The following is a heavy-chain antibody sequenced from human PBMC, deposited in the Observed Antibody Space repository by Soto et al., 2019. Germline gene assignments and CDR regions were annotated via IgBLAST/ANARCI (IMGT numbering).Heavy chain of an antibody. J-gene: IGHJ6*02. CDR2: INPVDGVT. V-gene: IGHV1-46*01. CDR3: ARTLEYYYGMDV. CDR1: GYTFSNYF. Sequence: QEQLVQSGAELKKPGASVKVSCKASGYTFSNYFIQWVRQAPGQGLEWMGIINPVDGVTHYAQGRVTMNRDTSTSTVYMELSSLTSDDTAIYYCARTLEYYYGMDVWGQGTSVTVSS. D-gene: IGHD6-6*01.